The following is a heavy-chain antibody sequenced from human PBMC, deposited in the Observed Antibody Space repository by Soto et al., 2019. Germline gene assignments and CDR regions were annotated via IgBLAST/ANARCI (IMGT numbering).Heavy chain of an antibody. J-gene: IGHJ5*02. D-gene: IGHD6-6*01. CDR1: GDSVSSNSAA. CDR3: ARDRLYSSSTYNWFDP. V-gene: IGHV6-1*01. CDR2: TYYRSKWYN. Sequence: LSQTLSLTCAISGDSVSSNSAAWNWIRQSPSRGLEWLGRTYYRSKWYNDYAVSVKSRITINPDTSKNQFSLQLNFVTPEDTAVYYCARDRLYSSSTYNWFDPWGQGTLVTVSS.